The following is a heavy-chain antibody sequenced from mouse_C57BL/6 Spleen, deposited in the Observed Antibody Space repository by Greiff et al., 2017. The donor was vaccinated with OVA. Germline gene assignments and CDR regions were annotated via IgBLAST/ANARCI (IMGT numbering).Heavy chain of an antibody. CDR3: AAYYYGISQYYYAMDY. CDR2: IHPSDSDT. J-gene: IGHJ4*01. CDR1: GYTFTSYW. V-gene: IGHV1-74*01. Sequence: QVQLKESGAELVKPGASVKVSCKASGYTFTSYWMHWVKQRPGQGLEWIGRIHPSDSDTNYNQKFKGKATLTVDKSSSTAYMHLSSLTSEDSAVYYGAAYYYGISQYYYAMDYWGQGTSVTVSS. D-gene: IGHD1-1*01.